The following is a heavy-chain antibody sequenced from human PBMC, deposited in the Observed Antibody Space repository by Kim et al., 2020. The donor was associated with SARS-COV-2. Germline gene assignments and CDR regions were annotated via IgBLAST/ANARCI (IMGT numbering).Heavy chain of an antibody. CDR3: GRADYGGSLRS. Sequence: GGSLRLSCAASGFTFSSYSMNWVRQAPGKGLEWVSYISSSSSTIYYADSVKGRFTISRDNAKNSLYLQMSSLRDEDTAVYYCGRADYGGSLRSWGQGTLVTVSS. CDR1: GFTFSSYS. J-gene: IGHJ5*02. D-gene: IGHD4-17*01. CDR2: ISSSSSTI. V-gene: IGHV3-48*02.